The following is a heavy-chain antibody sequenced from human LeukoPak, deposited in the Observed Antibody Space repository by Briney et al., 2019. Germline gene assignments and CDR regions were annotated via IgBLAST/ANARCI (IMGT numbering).Heavy chain of an antibody. CDR2: ITDSGGHT. V-gene: IGHV3-23*01. CDR3: VKGGGDSYPRGRVGDY. CDR1: GFAFRNYA. D-gene: IGHD2-21*02. J-gene: IGHJ4*02. Sequence: GGSLRLSCAASGFAFRNYAMNWVRQAAGEGLGLVSVITDSGGHTYYTDSVKGRFTISRDNSKNTLYLQMNSLRAEDPDVYYCVKGGGDSYPRGRVGDYWGQGTLVTVSS.